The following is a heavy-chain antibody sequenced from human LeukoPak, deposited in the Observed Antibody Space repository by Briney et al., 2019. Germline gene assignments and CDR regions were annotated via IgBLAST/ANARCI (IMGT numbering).Heavy chain of an antibody. CDR1: GFSFSEYW. J-gene: IGHJ4*02. Sequence: GGSLRLSCVASGFSFSEYWMSWVRHAPGKGLEWLANIKQDGSEKNHVDSVKGRFTISRDNARNTVFLQMNSLRAEDTAVYYCARDIWDGAVAAYFDYWGQGTLVTVSS. D-gene: IGHD6-19*01. V-gene: IGHV3-7*05. CDR3: ARDIWDGAVAAYFDY. CDR2: IKQDGSEK.